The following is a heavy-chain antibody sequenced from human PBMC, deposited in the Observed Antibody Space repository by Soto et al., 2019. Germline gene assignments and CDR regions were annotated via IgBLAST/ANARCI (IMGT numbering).Heavy chain of an antibody. CDR2: INHSGST. CDR3: ARYYDFWSGYASYYYYGMDV. D-gene: IGHD3-3*01. J-gene: IGHJ6*02. Sequence: QVQLQQWGAGLLKPSETLSLTCAVYGGSFSGYYWSWIRQPPGKGLEWIGEINHSGSTNYNPSLKSRVTISVDTSKNQVSLKLSSVTAADTAVYYCARYYDFWSGYASYYYYGMDVWGQGTTVTVSS. CDR1: GGSFSGYY. V-gene: IGHV4-34*01.